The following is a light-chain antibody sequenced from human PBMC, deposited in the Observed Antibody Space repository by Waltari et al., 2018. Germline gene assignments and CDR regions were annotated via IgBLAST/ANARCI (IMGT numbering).Light chain of an antibody. CDR2: DAS. CDR3: QHRSNWPRT. V-gene: IGKV3-11*01. J-gene: IGKJ1*01. Sequence: EIVLTQSPATLSLSPGERATLSCRASQIVSSYLAWYQQKRGQAPRPLIYDASNRATGIPARFSGSGSGTDFTLTISSLEPEDFAVYYCQHRSNWPRTFGQGTKVEIK. CDR1: QIVSSY.